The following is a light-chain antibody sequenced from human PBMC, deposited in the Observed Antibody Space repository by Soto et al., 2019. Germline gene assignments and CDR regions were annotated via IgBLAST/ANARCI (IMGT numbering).Light chain of an antibody. Sequence: DRVMTQSPYTLTASRWERVSLXXRASQSVNHNLAWDQQKPGQAPRLIXFDKSSRAPGVPARFSGSGTGTDLTLTINSLQSEDYGVYYCHPYNNWTTSTFGQGTRLDIK. CDR3: HPYNNWTTST. CDR1: QSVNHN. V-gene: IGKV3-15*01. J-gene: IGKJ5*01. CDR2: DKS.